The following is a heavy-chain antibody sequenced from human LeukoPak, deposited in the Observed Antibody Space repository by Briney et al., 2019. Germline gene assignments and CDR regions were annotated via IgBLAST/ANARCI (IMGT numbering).Heavy chain of an antibody. J-gene: IGHJ3*02. D-gene: IGHD2-15*01. CDR1: GGSVSSSSHY. V-gene: IGHV4-39*07. CDR3: ARDGGRYRSGGSCYSKIAFDI. CDR2: IFYNGNA. Sequence: PSETLSLTCSVSGGSVSSSSHYWGWIRQSPGKGLEWIGSIFYNGNAYEDPSLKSRVTVSVDTSKNQFSLKLSSVTAADTAVYYCARDGGRYRSGGSCYSKIAFDIWGQGTMVTVSS.